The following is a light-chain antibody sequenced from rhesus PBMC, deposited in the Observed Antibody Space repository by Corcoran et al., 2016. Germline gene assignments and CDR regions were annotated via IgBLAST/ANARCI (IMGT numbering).Light chain of an antibody. CDR1: QSLFYNSNNKHY. J-gene: IGKJ4*01. V-gene: IGKV4-1*01. CDR3: QQYYSTTLT. CDR2: LAS. Sequence: DIMLTQSPDSLAVSLGERVTINCKSSQSLFYNSNNKHYLAWYQQKPGQAPKVFFYLASTRESGVPKGLSAGGSGTEFTLTISGMQAEDVEVYYCQQYYSTTLTFGGGTKVEI.